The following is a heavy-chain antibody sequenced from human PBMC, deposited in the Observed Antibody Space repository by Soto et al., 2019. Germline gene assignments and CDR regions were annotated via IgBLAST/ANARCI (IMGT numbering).Heavy chain of an antibody. V-gene: IGHV4-34*01. CDR1: SGSISGYY. Sequence: PSSTLSYTCTFYSGSISGYYLCWLVQHPRKVLGFIGEVYHSGSTNYNPSLKSRVTISVDKSKNQFSLKLSSVTAADTAVYYCARSKDFGEAVAGTYYYYGMDVWGQGTTVTVSS. CDR3: ARSKDFGEAVAGTYYYYGMDV. J-gene: IGHJ6*02. CDR2: VYHSGST. D-gene: IGHD6-19*01.